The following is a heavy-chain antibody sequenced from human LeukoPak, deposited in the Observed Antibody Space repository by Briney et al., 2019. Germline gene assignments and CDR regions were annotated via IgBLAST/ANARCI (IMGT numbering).Heavy chain of an antibody. J-gene: IGHJ4*02. CDR3: ARDRVGTTVTTMYY. Sequence: PGGSLRLSCAASGFTFSSYSMNWVRQAPGKGLEWVSSISTSSIYIYYADSVKGRFTISRDNSKNTLYLQMNSLRAEDTAVYYCARDRVGTTVTTMYYWGQGTLVTVSS. CDR2: ISTSSIYI. D-gene: IGHD4-17*01. CDR1: GFTFSSYS. V-gene: IGHV3-21*01.